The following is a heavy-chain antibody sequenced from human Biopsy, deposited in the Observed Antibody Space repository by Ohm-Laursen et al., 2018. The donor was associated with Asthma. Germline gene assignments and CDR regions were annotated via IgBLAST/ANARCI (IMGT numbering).Heavy chain of an antibody. CDR3: AKERYYDFWSGYPI. J-gene: IGHJ3*02. CDR2: MSFDGRQT. V-gene: IGHV3-30*18. Sequence: SLRLSCSAPGFSFNSYGMHWVRQAPGKGPEWVAVMSFDGRQTYYADSVKGRFTISRDNSKNTLYLQMNSLRAEDTAVYYCAKERYYDFWSGYPIWGQGTMVTVSS. D-gene: IGHD3-3*01. CDR1: GFSFNSYG.